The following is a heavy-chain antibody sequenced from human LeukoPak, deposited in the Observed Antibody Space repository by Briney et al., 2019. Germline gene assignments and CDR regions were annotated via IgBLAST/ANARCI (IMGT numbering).Heavy chain of an antibody. CDR3: AKEGEGVVVPAAIGAFDI. CDR2: ISAYKGNT. Sequence: GASVTVSYKASGGTFSSYAIIWVRQAPGQGREWMGWISAYKGNTNYAQKLQGTVTMTTDTSTSTAYMELTSMRSYDTAVYYCAKEGEGVVVPAAIGAFDIWGQGTMVTVSS. V-gene: IGHV1-18*01. CDR1: GGTFSSYA. D-gene: IGHD2-2*02. J-gene: IGHJ3*02.